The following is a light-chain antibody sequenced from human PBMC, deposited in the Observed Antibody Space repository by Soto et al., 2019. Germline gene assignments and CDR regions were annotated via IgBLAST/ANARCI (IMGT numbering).Light chain of an antibody. CDR3: QQYNNWPLT. J-gene: IGKJ3*01. Sequence: EIVMTQSPATLSMSPGERAALSCRASQSVGIHLAWYQQKPGQAPRLLIYSASTRATGIPARFSASGSGTEFTLTISGLQSEDFAVYYCQQYNNWPLTFGPGTRVDIK. CDR2: SAS. V-gene: IGKV3-15*01. CDR1: QSVGIH.